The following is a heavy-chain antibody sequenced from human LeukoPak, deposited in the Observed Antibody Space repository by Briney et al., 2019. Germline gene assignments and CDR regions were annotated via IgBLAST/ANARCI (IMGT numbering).Heavy chain of an antibody. V-gene: IGHV4-61*01. CDR3: ATDYSNFYGLDV. CDR2: IQNSGSS. CDR1: GGSVSSGSYF. J-gene: IGHJ6*02. D-gene: IGHD4-11*01. Sequence: SETLSLSCTVSGGSVSSGSYFWTWLRQPPGKGLEWIGYIQNSGSSNYNPSLESRVTISADTSKDQFSLKLSSVTAADTAIYYCATDYSNFYGLDVWGQGTTVTVSS.